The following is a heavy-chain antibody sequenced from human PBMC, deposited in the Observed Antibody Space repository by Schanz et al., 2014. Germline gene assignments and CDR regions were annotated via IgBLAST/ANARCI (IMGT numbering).Heavy chain of an antibody. CDR1: GFTFSSYW. CDR2: ISGSGGST. Sequence: EVQLLESGGGLVQPGGSLRLSCAASGFTFSSYWMHWVRQVPGKGLVWVSAISGSGGSTYYADSVKGRFTISRDNAKNSLFLQMNSLRPEDTAVYYCARGRVLESWGQGTLVTVSS. V-gene: IGHV3-23*01. CDR3: ARGRVLES. J-gene: IGHJ5*02. D-gene: IGHD1-1*01.